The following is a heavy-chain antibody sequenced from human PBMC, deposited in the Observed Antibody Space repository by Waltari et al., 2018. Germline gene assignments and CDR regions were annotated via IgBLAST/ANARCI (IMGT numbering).Heavy chain of an antibody. CDR1: GGSVSSVSSY. D-gene: IGHD2-2*01. CDR2: IYIGWTI. Sequence: QVQVQESGPGLVKPSEPLSLTCSVSGGSVSSVSSYWTWLRRPPGKGLEWIGYIYIGWTIKYHPSLKSRVTMSLDTSKNEVSLRLSSVTADDTAVYYCARAVGSGDFYYMDVWGNGTTVTVSS. J-gene: IGHJ6*03. V-gene: IGHV4-61*01. CDR3: ARAVGSGDFYYMDV.